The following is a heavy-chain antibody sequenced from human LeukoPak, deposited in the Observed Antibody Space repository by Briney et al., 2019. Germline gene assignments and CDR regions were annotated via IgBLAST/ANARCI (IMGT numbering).Heavy chain of an antibody. CDR1: GFTFSSYA. D-gene: IGHD1-26*01. CDR2: ISYDGSNK. V-gene: IGHV3-30-3*01. Sequence: PGGSLRLSCAASGFTFSSYAMHWVRQAPGKGLEWVAVISYDGSNKYYADSVKGRFTISRDNSKNTLYLQMNSLRAEDTAVYYCARVREVGATIGYYGMDVWGQGTTVTVSS. CDR3: ARVREVGATIGYYGMDV. J-gene: IGHJ6*02.